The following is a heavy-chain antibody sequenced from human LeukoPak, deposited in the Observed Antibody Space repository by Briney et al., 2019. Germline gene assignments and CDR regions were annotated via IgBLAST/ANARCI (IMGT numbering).Heavy chain of an antibody. CDR2: IIPIFGTA. CDR1: GGTFSSYA. Sequence: SVKVSCKASGGTFSSYAISWARQAPGQGLEWMGGIIPIFGTANYAQKFQGRVTITADESTSTAYMELSSLRSEDTAVYYCARSTYDFWSGYPNWFDPWGQGTLVTVSS. V-gene: IGHV1-69*13. D-gene: IGHD3-3*01. CDR3: ARSTYDFWSGYPNWFDP. J-gene: IGHJ5*02.